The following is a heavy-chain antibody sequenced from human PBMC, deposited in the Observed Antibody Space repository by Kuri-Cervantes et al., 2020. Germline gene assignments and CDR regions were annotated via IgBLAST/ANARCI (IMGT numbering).Heavy chain of an antibody. J-gene: IGHJ5*02. V-gene: IGHV3-48*03. CDR3: ARDPHSFNWFDP. CDR2: ISGSGTTK. Sequence: GGSLRLSCAASGFTFSSYEMNWVRQALGKGLEWVSYISGSGTTKYYADSVKGRFTISRDNAKNSLYLQMNSLRAEDTAVYYCARDPHSFNWFDPWGQGTLVTVSS. CDR1: GFTFSSYE.